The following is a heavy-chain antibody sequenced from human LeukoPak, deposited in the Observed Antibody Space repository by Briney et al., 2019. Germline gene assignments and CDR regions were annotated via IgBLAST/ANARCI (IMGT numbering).Heavy chain of an antibody. V-gene: IGHV3-21*01. Sequence: GGSLRLSCAASGFTFSSYSMNWVRQAPGKGLEWASSISSSSSYIYYADSVKGRFTISRDNAKNSLYLQMNSLRAEDTAVYYCARAFADGYNSSPFDCWGQGTLVTVSS. CDR1: GFTFSSYS. D-gene: IGHD5-24*01. J-gene: IGHJ4*02. CDR3: ARAFADGYNSSPFDC. CDR2: ISSSSSYI.